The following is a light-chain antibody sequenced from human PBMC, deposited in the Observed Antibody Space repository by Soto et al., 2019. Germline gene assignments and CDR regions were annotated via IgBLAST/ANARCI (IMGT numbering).Light chain of an antibody. Sequence: EIVMTQSPATLSVSPGERATLSCRASQSVGTDLAWYQQKPGQGPRLLIYGASTRFSGVPARFSVSGSGTDFTLTIDSLQSEDFAIYYCQQYVNWPPRHTFGQGTKLEV. J-gene: IGKJ2*01. CDR1: QSVGTD. CDR3: QQYVNWPPRHT. CDR2: GAS. V-gene: IGKV3-15*01.